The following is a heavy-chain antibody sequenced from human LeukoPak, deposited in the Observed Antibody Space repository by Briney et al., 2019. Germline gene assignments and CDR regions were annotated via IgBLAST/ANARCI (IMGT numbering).Heavy chain of an antibody. CDR2: ISGSGGST. J-gene: IGHJ4*02. Sequence: GGSLRLSCASSGFTLSNYAMPGVRQARGKGLEGVSSISGSGGSTYCTDSVKGRFTISRDNSRSTVYLKMTSLRVEDTAVYYCAKDEDGSGSFGYWGQGTVVTVSS. V-gene: IGHV3-23*01. CDR1: GFTLSNYA. D-gene: IGHD3-10*01. CDR3: AKDEDGSGSFGY.